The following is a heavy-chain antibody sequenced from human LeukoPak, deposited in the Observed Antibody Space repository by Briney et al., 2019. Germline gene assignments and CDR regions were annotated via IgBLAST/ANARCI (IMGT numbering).Heavy chain of an antibody. V-gene: IGHV3-21*01. J-gene: IGHJ3*02. D-gene: IGHD6-19*01. CDR1: GFTFSSYS. CDR3: ARTRLGEWLVGNAFDI. Sequence: GGSLRLSCAASGFTFSSYSMNWVRQAPGKGLEWVSSISGSSSYIYDADSVKGRFTISRDNAKNSLYLQMNSLRAEDTAVYYCARTRLGEWLVGNAFDIWGQGTMVTVSS. CDR2: ISGSSSYI.